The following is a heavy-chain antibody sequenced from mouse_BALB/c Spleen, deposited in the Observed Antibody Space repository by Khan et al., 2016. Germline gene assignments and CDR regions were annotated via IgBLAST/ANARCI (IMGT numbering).Heavy chain of an antibody. CDR3: ARAGGNVDY. Sequence: QIQLVQSGPELKKPGETVKISCKASGYTFTNYGMNWVKQAPGKGLKWMGWINTNTGEPTYAEEFKGRFAFSLETSASTAYLQINNLKNEDTATYFCARAGGNVDYRGQGTTVAVSS. CDR2: INTNTGEP. CDR1: GYTFTNYG. J-gene: IGHJ2*01. V-gene: IGHV9-3*02. D-gene: IGHD2-1*01.